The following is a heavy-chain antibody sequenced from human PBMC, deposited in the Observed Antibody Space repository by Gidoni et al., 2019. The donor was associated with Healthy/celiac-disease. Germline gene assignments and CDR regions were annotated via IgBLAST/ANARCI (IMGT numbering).Heavy chain of an antibody. Sequence: QVQLQESGPGLVQPSQTLSLTCTVSGGSISSYYWSWIRQPPGKGLEWIGYIYYSGSTTYNPSLKSRVTISVDTSKNQFSLKLSSVTAADTAVYYCAREGYSSGLDYWGQGTLVTVSS. V-gene: IGHV4-59*01. CDR1: GGSISSYY. D-gene: IGHD6-19*01. J-gene: IGHJ4*02. CDR3: AREGYSSGLDY. CDR2: IYYSGST.